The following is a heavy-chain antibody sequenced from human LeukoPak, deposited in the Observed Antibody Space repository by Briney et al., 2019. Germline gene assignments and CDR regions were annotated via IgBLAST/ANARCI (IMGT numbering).Heavy chain of an antibody. CDR3: ARHQSSSVDFDY. CDR1: GGSISSYY. D-gene: IGHD6-6*01. CDR2: IYYSGST. J-gene: IGHJ4*02. Sequence: SETLSLTCTVSGGSISSYYWSWIRQPPGKGLEWIGYIYYSGSTNNNPSLKSRVTISVDTSKNQFSLKLSSVTAADTAVYYCARHQSSSVDFDYWGQGTLVTVSS. V-gene: IGHV4-59*08.